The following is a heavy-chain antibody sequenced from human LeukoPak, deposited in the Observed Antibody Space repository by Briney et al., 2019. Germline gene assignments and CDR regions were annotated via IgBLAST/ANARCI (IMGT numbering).Heavy chain of an antibody. D-gene: IGHD2/OR15-2a*01. CDR2: ISISSSYI. V-gene: IGHV3-21*01. CDR1: GFTFSSYS. CDR3: ARGVLARYFGINGDY. Sequence: GGSLRLSCAASGFTFSSYSMNWVRQAPGKGLEWVSSISISSSYIYYADSVKGRFTISRDNAKNSLYLQMNSLRAEDTAVYYCARGVLARYFGINGDYWGQGTMVTVSS. J-gene: IGHJ4*01.